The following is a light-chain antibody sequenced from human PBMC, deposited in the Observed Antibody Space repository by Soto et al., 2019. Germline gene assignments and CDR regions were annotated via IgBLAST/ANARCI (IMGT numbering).Light chain of an antibody. CDR3: QQYDNLPLS. J-gene: IGKJ4*01. CDR2: DAS. CDR1: QDITTS. Sequence: DIQMTQSPSFLSASVGDRVTITCQASQDITTSLNWYQQKPGKAPKLLMYDASNLETGVPSRYSGSVSGTDFTFTISSLQAEDIATYYCQQYDNLPLSFGGGTKVEIK. V-gene: IGKV1-33*01.